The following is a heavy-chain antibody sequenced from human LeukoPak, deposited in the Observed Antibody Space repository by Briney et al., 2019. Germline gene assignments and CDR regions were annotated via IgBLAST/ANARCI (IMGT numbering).Heavy chain of an antibody. J-gene: IGHJ4*02. CDR1: GFTLGTYA. CDR3: AKAPVTSCRGAYCYPFDS. Sequence: GGSLRLSCAASGFTLGTYAMSWVRQTPGKGLEWVAATSSSDAGTYHADSVRGRFTISRDNSKNTLYLQMNSLRAEDAAVYFCAKAPVTSCRGAYCYPFDSWGQGTLVTVSS. CDR2: TSSSDAGT. D-gene: IGHD2-21*01. V-gene: IGHV3-23*01.